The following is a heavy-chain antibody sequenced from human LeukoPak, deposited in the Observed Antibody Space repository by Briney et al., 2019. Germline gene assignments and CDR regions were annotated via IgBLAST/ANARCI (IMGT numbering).Heavy chain of an antibody. CDR3: VKEKWRKASLDVFDI. D-gene: IGHD1-1*01. Sequence: GGSLRLSCAASGFTFEDYAMYWVRQVPGKGLEWVSGISWNSDAIGYADSVKGRFTISRDNAKNSLEMQMNSLRVEDTAFYYCVKEKWRKASLDVFDIWGQGTMVTVSS. V-gene: IGHV3-9*01. CDR2: ISWNSDAI. J-gene: IGHJ3*02. CDR1: GFTFEDYA.